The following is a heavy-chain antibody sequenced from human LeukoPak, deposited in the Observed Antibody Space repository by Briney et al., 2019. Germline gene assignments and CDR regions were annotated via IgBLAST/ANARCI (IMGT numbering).Heavy chain of an antibody. Sequence: ASVKVSCKASGYNFSAYGMTWVRQAPGQGLEWMGWVTSDNRDTKYAPKFQGRVTTTTDMSSTTAYMELRSLRSDDTAVYYCARGSHEYWNDYWGQGTLVTVSS. CDR1: GYNFSAYG. CDR2: VTSDNRDT. V-gene: IGHV1-18*01. CDR3: ARGSHEYWNDY. D-gene: IGHD1-1*01. J-gene: IGHJ4*02.